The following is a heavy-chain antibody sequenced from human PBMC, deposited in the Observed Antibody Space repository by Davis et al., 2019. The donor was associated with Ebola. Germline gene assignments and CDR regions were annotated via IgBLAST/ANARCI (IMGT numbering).Heavy chain of an antibody. CDR1: GFTFSSYA. J-gene: IGHJ6*02. V-gene: IGHV3-30-3*01. D-gene: IGHD3-22*01. Sequence: PGGSLRLSCAASGFTFSSYAMHWVRQAPGKGLEWVAVISYDGSNKYYADSVKGRFTISRDNSKNTLYLQMNSLRAEDTAVYYCARDSRYYYDSSGYDYYYYGMDVWGQGTTVTVSS. CDR3: ARDSRYYYDSSGYDYYYYGMDV. CDR2: ISYDGSNK.